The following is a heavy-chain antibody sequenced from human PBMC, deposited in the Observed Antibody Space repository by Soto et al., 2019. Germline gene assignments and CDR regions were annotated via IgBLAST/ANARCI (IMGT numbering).Heavy chain of an antibody. D-gene: IGHD3-9*01. Sequence: QVQLVESGGGVVQPGRSLRLSCAASGFTFSSYGMHWVRQAPGKGLEWVAVISYDGSNKYYADSVKGRFTISRDNSKNTLYLQINSLRGEDTAVYYCAKGALRYFDWLSNIDYWGQGTLVTVSS. CDR3: AKGALRYFDWLSNIDY. CDR2: ISYDGSNK. CDR1: GFTFSSYG. J-gene: IGHJ4*02. V-gene: IGHV3-30*18.